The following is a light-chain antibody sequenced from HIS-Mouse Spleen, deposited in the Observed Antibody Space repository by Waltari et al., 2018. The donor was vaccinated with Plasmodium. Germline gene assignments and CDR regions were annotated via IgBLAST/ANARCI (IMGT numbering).Light chain of an antibody. CDR1: SSDVGGYNS. CDR2: SVS. CDR3: SSYAGSNNLV. J-gene: IGLJ2*01. Sequence: QSALTQPPSASGSPGQSGHTPCTGPSSDVGGYNSLACYHQPTDKAPKLMIYSVSTGPSGVPDRFSGSKSGNTASLTVSGLQAEDEADYYCSSYAGSNNLVFGGGTKLTVL. V-gene: IGLV2-8*01.